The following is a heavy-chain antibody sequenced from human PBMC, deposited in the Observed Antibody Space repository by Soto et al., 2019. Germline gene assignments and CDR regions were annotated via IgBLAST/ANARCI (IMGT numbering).Heavy chain of an antibody. J-gene: IGHJ4*02. CDR1: GFTFSTYA. CDR2: ISHDGGNT. Sequence: SGGSLRLSCAASGFTFSTYAMHWVRQAPGKGLEWVALISHDGGNTDYGDSVKGRFTISRDNSKSTLSLQMNSLRPEDTAVYYCAKDAGSTEYFFASWGQGTLVTVSS. CDR3: AKDAGSTEYFFAS. V-gene: IGHV3-30*18.